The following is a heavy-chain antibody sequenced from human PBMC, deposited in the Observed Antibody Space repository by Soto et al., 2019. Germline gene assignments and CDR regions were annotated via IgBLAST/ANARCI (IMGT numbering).Heavy chain of an antibody. J-gene: IGHJ3*02. Sequence: EVQLVESGGGLVQPGRSLRLSCAASGFTFDDYAMHWVRQAPGKGLEWVSGISWNSGSIGNADSVKGRFTISRDNAKNSLYLQMNSMRAEDTALYYCAKDIVGSGWWNDAFDIWGQGTMVTVSS. CDR3: AKDIVGSGWWNDAFDI. CDR1: GFTFDDYA. CDR2: ISWNSGSI. V-gene: IGHV3-9*01. D-gene: IGHD6-19*01.